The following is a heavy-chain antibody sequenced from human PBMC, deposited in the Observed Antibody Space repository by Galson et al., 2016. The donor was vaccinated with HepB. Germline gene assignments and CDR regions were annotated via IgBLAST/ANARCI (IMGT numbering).Heavy chain of an antibody. CDR3: ATVAGSSSPDGFDV. D-gene: IGHD6-19*01. J-gene: IGHJ3*01. CDR2: IYPGNSNA. Sequence: QSGAEVKEPGESLKISCKGSGYSFSSYWIGWVRQMPGKGLEWMGIIYPGNSNARYSPSFQGQVTIPADKSINTAYLQWSSLEASDTAMYYCATVAGSSSPDGFDVWGQGTMVTVSS. V-gene: IGHV5-51*01. CDR1: GYSFSSYW.